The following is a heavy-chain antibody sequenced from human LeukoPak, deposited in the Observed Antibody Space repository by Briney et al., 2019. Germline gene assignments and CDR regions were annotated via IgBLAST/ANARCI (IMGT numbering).Heavy chain of an antibody. CDR3: ARVYIAVAGTRAFDI. CDR2: IYYSGST. CDR1: GGSISSYY. J-gene: IGHJ3*02. V-gene: IGHV4-59*01. Sequence: SETLSLTCTVSGGSISSYYWSWIRQPPGKGLEWIGYIYYSGSTNYNPSLKSRVTISRDTSKNQFSLKLSSVTAADTAVYYCARVYIAVAGTRAFDIWGQGTVVIVSS. D-gene: IGHD6-19*01.